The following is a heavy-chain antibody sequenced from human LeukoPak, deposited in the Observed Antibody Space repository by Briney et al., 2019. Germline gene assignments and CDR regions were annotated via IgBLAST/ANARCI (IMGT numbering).Heavy chain of an antibody. J-gene: IGHJ4*02. CDR3: AKDYSPMYSSSWYDY. V-gene: IGHV3-30*18. Sequence: PGGSLRLSCAASGFTFSSYGMHWVRQAPGKGLEWVAVISYDGSNKCYADSVKGRFTISRDNSKNTLYLQMNSLRAEDTAVYYCAKDYSPMYSSSWYDYWGQGTLVTVSS. CDR1: GFTFSSYG. D-gene: IGHD6-13*01. CDR2: ISYDGSNK.